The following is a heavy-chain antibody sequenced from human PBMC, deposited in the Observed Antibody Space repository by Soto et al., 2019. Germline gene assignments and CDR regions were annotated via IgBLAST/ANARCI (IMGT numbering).Heavy chain of an antibody. J-gene: IGHJ6*02. D-gene: IGHD4-4*01. Sequence: EVPLVESGGGLVQPGRSLRLSCAASGFTFDDYAMHWVRPAPAKGLEWVSGISWNSGSIGYADSVKGRFTISRDNAKNSLYMQMNSLRAEDTALYYCAKGFLRATVTGYGMDVWGQGTTVTVSS. CDR3: AKGFLRATVTGYGMDV. CDR2: ISWNSGSI. V-gene: IGHV3-9*01. CDR1: GFTFDDYA.